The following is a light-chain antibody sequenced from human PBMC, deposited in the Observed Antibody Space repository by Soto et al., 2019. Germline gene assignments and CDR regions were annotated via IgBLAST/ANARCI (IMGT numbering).Light chain of an antibody. J-gene: IGKJ3*01. CDR1: QGISNY. CDR2: AAS. Sequence: DIQMTQSPSSLSASVGDRVTITCRASQGISNYLAWYQQKPGRVPKLLIYAASDLQSGVPARFSGSGSGTDFTLTISSLQPEDVATYYCQKYKSAPPFPFGPGTKVDIK. V-gene: IGKV1-27*01. CDR3: QKYKSAPPFP.